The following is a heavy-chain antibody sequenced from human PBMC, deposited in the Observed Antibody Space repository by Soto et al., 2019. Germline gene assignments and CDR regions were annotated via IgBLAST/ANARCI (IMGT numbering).Heavy chain of an antibody. V-gene: IGHV4-4*07. Sequence: PSETLSLTCTVSGGSISSYYWSWIRQPAGKGLEWIGRIYTSGSTNYNPSLKSRVTMSVDTSKNQFSLKLSSVTAADTAVYCCARDPNYHDSSGSYGNYFDYWRQGTLGTVS. J-gene: IGHJ4*02. CDR1: GGSISSYY. D-gene: IGHD3-22*01. CDR3: ARDPNYHDSSGSYGNYFDY. CDR2: IYTSGST.